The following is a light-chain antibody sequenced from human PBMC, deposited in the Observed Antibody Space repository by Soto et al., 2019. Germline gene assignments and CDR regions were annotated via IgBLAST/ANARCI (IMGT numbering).Light chain of an antibody. CDR1: QGIRND. CDR2: ASS. CDR3: LQDYTYPRT. J-gene: IGKJ1*01. Sequence: AIQMTQSPSSLSASVGDRVNITCRASQGIRNDLAWYQQRPGAAPKLLIFASSNLQTGVPSRFRGSGSGTDFTLTISSLLPDDFATYYCLQDYTYPRTFGQWTKVEI. V-gene: IGKV1-6*01.